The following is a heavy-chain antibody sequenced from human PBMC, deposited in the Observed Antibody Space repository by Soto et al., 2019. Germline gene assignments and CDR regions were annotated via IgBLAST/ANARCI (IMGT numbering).Heavy chain of an antibody. CDR1: GGSISRGDYY. Sequence: SETLSLTCPVSGGSISRGDYYWGWIRQPPGKGLEWIGDIYYSGSTYYNPSLKSRVTISVDTSKNQFSLKLSSVTAADTAVYYCARVAGYDSSGELDYWGQVTLVTVSS. V-gene: IGHV4-30-4*01. CDR3: ARVAGYDSSGELDY. D-gene: IGHD3-22*01. J-gene: IGHJ4*02. CDR2: IYYSGST.